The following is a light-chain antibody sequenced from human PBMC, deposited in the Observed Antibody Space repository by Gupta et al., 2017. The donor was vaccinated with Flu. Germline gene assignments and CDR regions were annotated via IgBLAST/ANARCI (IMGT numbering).Light chain of an antibody. Sequence: EIVLTQSPATLSLSPGERATLSCRASQSVGTYLAWYQQKPGQTPRLLIYDASNRDTGIPARFSGSGCGTDFTLTISSREPEDFAVYYCQKRSNWPPYTFGQGTKVEI. CDR2: DAS. V-gene: IGKV3-11*01. CDR1: QSVGTY. CDR3: QKRSNWPPYT. J-gene: IGKJ2*01.